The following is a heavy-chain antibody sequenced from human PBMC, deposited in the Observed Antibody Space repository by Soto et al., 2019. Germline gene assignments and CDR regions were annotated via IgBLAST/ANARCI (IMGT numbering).Heavy chain of an antibody. CDR2: IYYSGST. CDR1: GGSISSYY. J-gene: IGHJ6*03. D-gene: IGHD1-1*01. V-gene: IGHV4-59*08. Sequence: SETLSLTCTVSGGSISSYYWSWIRQPPGKGLEWIGYIYYSGSTNYNPSLKSRVTISVDTSKNQFSLKLSSVTAADTAVYYCARTGTVYYYMDVWGKGTTVTVSS. CDR3: ARTGTVYYYMDV.